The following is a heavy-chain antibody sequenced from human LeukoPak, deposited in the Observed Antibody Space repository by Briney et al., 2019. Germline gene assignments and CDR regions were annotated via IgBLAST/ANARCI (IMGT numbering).Heavy chain of an antibody. CDR2: ISSSSSYI. Sequence: GGSLRLSSAASGFTFSSYAMSWVRQAPGKGLEWVSSISSSSSYIYYADSVKGRFTISRDNAKNSLYLQMNSLRAEDTAVYYCARDPSRYYYGSGSYYNAGNNWFDPWGQGTLVTVSS. D-gene: IGHD3-10*01. V-gene: IGHV3-21*01. CDR1: GFTFSSYA. CDR3: ARDPSRYYYGSGSYYNAGNNWFDP. J-gene: IGHJ5*02.